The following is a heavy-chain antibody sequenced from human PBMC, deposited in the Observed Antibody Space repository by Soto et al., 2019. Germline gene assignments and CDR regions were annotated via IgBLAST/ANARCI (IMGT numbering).Heavy chain of an antibody. CDR1: GYTFTSYY. J-gene: IGHJ3*02. D-gene: IGHD3-3*01. V-gene: IGHV1-46*01. CDR3: ARDLGVRNAFDI. CDR2: INPSGGST. Sequence: VQLVQSGAEVKKPGASVKVSCKASGYTFTSYYMHWVRQAPGQGLEWMGIINPSGGSTSYAQKFQGRVTMTRDTSTITVYMELSSLRSEDTAVYYCARDLGVRNAFDIWGQGTMVTVSS.